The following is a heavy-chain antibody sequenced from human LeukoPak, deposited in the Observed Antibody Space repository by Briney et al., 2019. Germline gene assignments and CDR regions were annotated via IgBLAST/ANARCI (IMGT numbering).Heavy chain of an antibody. Sequence: GGSLRLSCAASGFTFSDYYMSWIRQAPGKGLEWVSYISSSGSTIYYADSVKGRFTISRDNAKNSLYLQMNSLRAEDTAVYYCARENPGAGFPSERNWFDPWGQGTLVTVSS. CDR1: GFTFSDYY. V-gene: IGHV3-11*01. J-gene: IGHJ5*02. CDR2: ISSSGSTI. CDR3: ARENPGAGFPSERNWFDP. D-gene: IGHD1-14*01.